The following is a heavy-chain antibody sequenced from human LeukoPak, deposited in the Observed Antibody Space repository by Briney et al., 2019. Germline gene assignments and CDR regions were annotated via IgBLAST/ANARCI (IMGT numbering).Heavy chain of an antibody. CDR3: ARAVVVPAAPYNWFDP. Sequence: ASVKVSCKASGYTFTTYGLSWVRQAPGQGLEWMGWITTYNGDTDYAQKLQGRVTMTADTSTSTAYMELRSLRSDDTAVYYCARAVVVPAAPYNWFDPWGQGTLVTVSS. J-gene: IGHJ5*02. V-gene: IGHV1-18*01. CDR1: GYTFTTYG. D-gene: IGHD2-2*01. CDR2: ITTYNGDT.